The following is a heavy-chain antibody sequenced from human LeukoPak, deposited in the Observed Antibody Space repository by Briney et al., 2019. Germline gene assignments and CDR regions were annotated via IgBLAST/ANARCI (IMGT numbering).Heavy chain of an antibody. CDR1: GGTFSSYA. V-gene: IGHV1-69*04. CDR2: IIPILGIA. Sequence: ASVKVSCKASGGTFSSYAISWVRQAPGQGLEWMGRIIPILGIANYAQKFQGRVTITADKSTSTAYMELSSLRSEDTAVYYCASPRADIVVVVAATPWYYWGQGTLVTVSS. J-gene: IGHJ4*02. CDR3: ASPRADIVVVVAATPWYY. D-gene: IGHD2-15*01.